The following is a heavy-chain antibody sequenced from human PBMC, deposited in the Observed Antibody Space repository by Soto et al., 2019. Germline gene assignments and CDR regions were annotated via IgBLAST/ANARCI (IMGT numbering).Heavy chain of an antibody. CDR1: GDSISSYY. CDR2: LYYGRSA. D-gene: IGHD3-22*01. CDR3: ALRSMAVVPEY. V-gene: IGHV4-59*01. J-gene: IGHJ4*02. Sequence: QVQLQESGPGLVKPSETLSLTCAVSGDSISSYYCMWIRQPPGKGLESIGYLYYGRSANYNPSLKRRVTLSVDTSTNQCALTLSSMTAADTAVYYCALRSMAVVPEYWGQGTLVTVSS.